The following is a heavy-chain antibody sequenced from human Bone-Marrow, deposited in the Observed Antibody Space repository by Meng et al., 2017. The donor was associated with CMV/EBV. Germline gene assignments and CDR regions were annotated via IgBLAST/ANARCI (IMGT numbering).Heavy chain of an antibody. J-gene: IGHJ4*02. Sequence: ASVKVSCKASGYTFTGYYMHWVRQAPGQGLEWMGWINPNSGGTNYAQKFQGRVTMTRDTSISTAYMELSRLRPDDTAVYYCALTFYYDSRGYYSFDYWGQGKLVNVDS. V-gene: IGHV1-2*02. CDR2: INPNSGGT. CDR1: GYTFTGYY. D-gene: IGHD3-22*01. CDR3: ALTFYYDSRGYYSFDY.